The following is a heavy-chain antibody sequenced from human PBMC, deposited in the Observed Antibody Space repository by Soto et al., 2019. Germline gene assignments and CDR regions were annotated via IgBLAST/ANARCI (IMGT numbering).Heavy chain of an antibody. V-gene: IGHV1-69*13. Sequence: SVKVSCKASGGSFSSYAISWVRQAPGQGLEWMGGIIPIFGTANYAQKFQGRVTITADESTSTAYMELSSLRSEDTAVYYCTFGVVIIVSQDYYYYGMDVWGQGTTVTVSS. D-gene: IGHD3-3*01. CDR1: GGSFSSYA. CDR2: IIPIFGTA. J-gene: IGHJ6*02. CDR3: TFGVVIIVSQDYYYYGMDV.